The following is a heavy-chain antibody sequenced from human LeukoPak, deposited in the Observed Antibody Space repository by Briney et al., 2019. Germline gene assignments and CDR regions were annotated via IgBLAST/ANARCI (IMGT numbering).Heavy chain of an antibody. V-gene: IGHV3-21*01. CDR3: ARAAYSSGWYGVLGY. CDR2: ISSSSSYI. J-gene: IGHJ4*02. Sequence: GGSLRLSCAASGFTFSSYSMNSFRQAPGNGLEWVSSISSSSSYIYYADSVKGRFTISRDNAKNSLYLQMNSLRAEDTAVYYCARAAYSSGWYGVLGYWGQGTLVTVSS. CDR1: GFTFSSYS. D-gene: IGHD6-19*01.